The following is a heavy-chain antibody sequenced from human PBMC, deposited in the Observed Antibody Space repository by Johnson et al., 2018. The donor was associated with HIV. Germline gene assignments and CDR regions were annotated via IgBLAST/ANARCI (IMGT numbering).Heavy chain of an antibody. D-gene: IGHD6-19*01. V-gene: IGHV3-11*04. CDR3: ARDGTAVIAVAGLDAFDI. CDR2: IRSSGSTI. J-gene: IGHJ3*02. CDR1: GFTFSDYY. Sequence: VHLVESGGGLVKPGGSLRLSCAASGFTFSDYYMSWIRQAPGKGLEWVSYIRSSGSTIYYADSVKGRFTISRANAKNSLYLQMNSLRAADTAGYYCARDGTAVIAVAGLDAFDIWGQGTMVTVSS.